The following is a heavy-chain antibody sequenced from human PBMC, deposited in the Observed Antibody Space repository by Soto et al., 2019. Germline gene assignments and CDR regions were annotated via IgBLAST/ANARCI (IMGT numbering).Heavy chain of an antibody. CDR2: IYGTGNT. CDR3: RSSSRYSTDV. CDR1: GGSISSSFY. D-gene: IGHD6-19*01. V-gene: IGHV4-39*01. Sequence: QLQLQESGPGLVKPSETLSLSCTVSGGSISSSFYWGWIRQPPGKGLEWIGSIYGTGNTYYNPSLXXRVTISAATSKNQFFLNLISVTAADTAVYYCRSSSRYSTDVWGQGATVTVSS. J-gene: IGHJ6*02.